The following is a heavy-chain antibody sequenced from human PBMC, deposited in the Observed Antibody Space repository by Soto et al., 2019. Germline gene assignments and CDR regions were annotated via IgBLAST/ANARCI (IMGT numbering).Heavy chain of an antibody. D-gene: IGHD3-9*01. V-gene: IGHV4-34*01. CDR2: INHSGST. J-gene: IGHJ4*02. Sequence: QVQLQQWGAGLLKPSETLSLTCAVYGGSFSGYYWSWIRQPPGKGLEWIGEINHSGSTNYNPSLKSRVTISVDRSKKQFSLKLSSVTDADTAVYYCARVSAVLRYFDWLLPTPPFFAYWGQGTLVTVSS. CDR3: ARVSAVLRYFDWLLPTPPFFAY. CDR1: GGSFSGYY.